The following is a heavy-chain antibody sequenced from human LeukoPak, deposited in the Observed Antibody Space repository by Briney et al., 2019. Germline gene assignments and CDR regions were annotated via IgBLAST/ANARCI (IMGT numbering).Heavy chain of an antibody. J-gene: IGHJ6*03. CDR2: ISSSSSTK. CDR3: ARDPVIRGGSYMDV. CDR1: GFTLSSYC. Sequence: GGSQSLSCAACGFTLSSYCMIWVRQAPGKALEGVSYISSSSSTKYYADSVKGRFTISRDNAKNSLYLQMNSLRDEDSAVYYCARDPVIRGGSYMDVWGKGTTVTVSS. D-gene: IGHD3-22*01. V-gene: IGHV3-48*02.